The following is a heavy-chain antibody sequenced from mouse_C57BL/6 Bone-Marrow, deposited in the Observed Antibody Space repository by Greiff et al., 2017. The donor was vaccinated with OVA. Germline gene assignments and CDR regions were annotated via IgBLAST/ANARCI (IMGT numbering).Heavy chain of an antibody. CDR1: GFTFSDYG. CDR2: ISSGSSSI. J-gene: IGHJ1*03. Sequence: VHVKQSGGGLVKPGGSLKLSCAASGFTFSDYGMHWVRQAPEKGLEWVGYISSGSSSIYYADTVKGRVTISRDNAKNTLFLQMTSLRSEDTAMYYCASDGYYDFDVWGTGTTVTVSS. V-gene: IGHV5-17*01. D-gene: IGHD2-3*01. CDR3: ASDGYYDFDV.